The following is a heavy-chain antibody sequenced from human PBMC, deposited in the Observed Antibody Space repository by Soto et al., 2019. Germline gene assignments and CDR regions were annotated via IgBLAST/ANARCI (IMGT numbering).Heavy chain of an antibody. D-gene: IGHD3-10*01. CDR1: GFTFSSYW. CDR2: IHSDGSSK. V-gene: IGHV3-74*01. J-gene: IGHJ5*02. CDR3: ARGVVVRFGDPNSLDP. Sequence: EVQLVESGGGLVQPGGSLRLSCAASGFTFSSYWMHWARQAPGKGLVWVSRIHSDGSSKSYADSVKGRFTISRDNAKNTLHLKMNSLRAEDTAVYYCARGVVVRFGDPNSLDPWGQGTLVTVSS.